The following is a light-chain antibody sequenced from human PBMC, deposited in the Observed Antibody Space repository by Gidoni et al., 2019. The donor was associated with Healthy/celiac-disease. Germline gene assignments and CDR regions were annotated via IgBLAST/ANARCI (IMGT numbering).Light chain of an antibody. V-gene: IGKV1-39*01. CDR1: QSISSY. Sequence: DIQMTQSPSSLSASVGDRVTITCRASQSISSYLNWYQQKPGKAPKLLIYAASSLQSGVPSRFSGGGSGTNFTLTISSLQPEDFASYYCQQSYSTSAFGPGTKVDIK. CDR3: QQSYSTSA. J-gene: IGKJ3*01. CDR2: AAS.